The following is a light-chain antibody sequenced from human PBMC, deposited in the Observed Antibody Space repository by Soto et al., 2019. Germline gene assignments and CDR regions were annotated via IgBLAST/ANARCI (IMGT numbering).Light chain of an antibody. CDR1: QGISSY. V-gene: IGKV1-9*01. CDR3: EELNSYPPST. Sequence: IQLTQSPSSLSASVGDRVSITCRSSQGISSYLAWYQQKSVKAPKLLIYAASTLQRGVPSRFSGIGSGTDFTLTISSLQPEDFATYYCEELNSYPPSTFGKGTRLEIK. CDR2: AAS. J-gene: IGKJ5*01.